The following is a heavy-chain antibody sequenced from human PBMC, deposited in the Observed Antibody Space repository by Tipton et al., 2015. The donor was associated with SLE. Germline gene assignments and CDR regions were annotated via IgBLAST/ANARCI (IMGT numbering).Heavy chain of an antibody. CDR1: GGSFSGFY. J-gene: IGHJ4*02. D-gene: IGHD5-24*01. Sequence: TLSLPCAVRGGSFSGFYWSWIRQPPGKGLEWIGEINHTGTANYNPSLKGRVTMSVDTAKHQFSLKVNSVTAADTAVYYCARTIQFGPGDWGRGTLVTVSS. CDR2: INHTGTA. CDR3: ARTIQFGPGD. V-gene: IGHV4-34*01.